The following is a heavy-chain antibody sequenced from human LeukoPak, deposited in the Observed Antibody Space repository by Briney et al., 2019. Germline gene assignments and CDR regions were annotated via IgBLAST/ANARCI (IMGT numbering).Heavy chain of an antibody. CDR3: AKTHSDTATVPIAVDY. CDR1: GFTFSSYA. Sequence: GGSLRLSCAASGFTFSSYAMSWVRQAPGKGLEWVSAISGSGGTTYYADSVKGRFTISRDNSKNTLYLQMNSLRAEDTAVYYCAKTHSDTATVPIAVDYWGQGTLVTVSS. V-gene: IGHV3-23*01. D-gene: IGHD5-18*01. CDR2: ISGSGGTT. J-gene: IGHJ4*02.